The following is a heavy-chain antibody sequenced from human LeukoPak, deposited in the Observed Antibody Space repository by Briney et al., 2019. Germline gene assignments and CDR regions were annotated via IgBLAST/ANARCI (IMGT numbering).Heavy chain of an antibody. D-gene: IGHD1-26*01. CDR1: GGPFSHYY. V-gene: IGHV4-34*01. CDR3: ASRIGRYLYYFGMDV. CDR2: INESGST. Sequence: PSETLSLTCAVSGGPFSHYYWTWIRQSPGKGLEWIGEINESGSTNYYPSLMSRATISVDTSKNHFSLNLTSVTAADTAVYYCASRIGRYLYYFGMDVWGQGTTVTVSS. J-gene: IGHJ6*02.